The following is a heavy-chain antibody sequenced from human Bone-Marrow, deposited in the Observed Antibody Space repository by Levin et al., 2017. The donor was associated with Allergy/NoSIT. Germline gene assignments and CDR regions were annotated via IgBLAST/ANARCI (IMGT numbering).Heavy chain of an antibody. CDR2: IYNSGNT. CDR3: ARRTSDQTFDY. Sequence: PGGSLRLSCIVSGASIGSQYWSWLRQPPGKGLEWIGYIYNSGNTKYNPSLNSRVTISGDTSKNQFSLNLRSVTAADTAVYYCARRTSDQTFDYWGQGTLVTVST. D-gene: IGHD2-2*01. V-gene: IGHV4-59*11. CDR1: GASIGSQY. J-gene: IGHJ4*02.